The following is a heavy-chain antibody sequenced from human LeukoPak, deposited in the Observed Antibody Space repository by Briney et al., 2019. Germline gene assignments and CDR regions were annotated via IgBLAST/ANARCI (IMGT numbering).Heavy chain of an antibody. CDR1: GGSISGYY. CDR3: ARDKQPGDY. V-gene: IGHV4-59*01. J-gene: IGHJ4*02. CDR2: IYYSGSS. D-gene: IGHD5-18*01. Sequence: PPETLSLTCTVSGGSISGYYWGWVRQPPGKGLEWIGYIYYSGSSTYNPSLRSRVTMSVDTPKNQFSLKLSSVTAADTAVYYCARDKQPGDYWGQGTLVTVSS.